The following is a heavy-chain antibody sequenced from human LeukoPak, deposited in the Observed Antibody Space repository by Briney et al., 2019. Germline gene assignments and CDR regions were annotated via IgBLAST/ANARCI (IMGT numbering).Heavy chain of an antibody. CDR3: ARDLLRYDFWSGPVMDV. CDR2: VSRRSSFI. V-gene: IGHV3-21*01. J-gene: IGHJ6*04. Sequence: MPGGSLRLSCAASGFAFSSYSMNWVRQAPGKGLEWVSSVSRRSSFIFYADSVQGRFTVSRDDAKDSPFLQMNGLRAEDTAVYYCARDLLRYDFWSGPVMDVWGKGTTVTVSS. CDR1: GFAFSSYS. D-gene: IGHD3-3*01.